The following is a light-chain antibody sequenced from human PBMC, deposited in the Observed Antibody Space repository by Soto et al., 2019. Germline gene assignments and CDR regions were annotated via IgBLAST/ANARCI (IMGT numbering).Light chain of an antibody. V-gene: IGKV1-5*03. CDR3: QHYNSYSEA. CDR2: KAS. Sequence: DIQMTQSPSTLSGSVGDRVTITCRASQTISSWLAWYQQKPGKAPKLLIYKASTLKSGVPSRFSGSGSGTEFTLTISSLQPDDFAPYSCQHYNSYSEAFGQGTKV. J-gene: IGKJ1*01. CDR1: QTISSW.